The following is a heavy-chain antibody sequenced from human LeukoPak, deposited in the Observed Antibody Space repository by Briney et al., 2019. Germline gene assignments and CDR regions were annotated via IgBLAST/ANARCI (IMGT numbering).Heavy chain of an antibody. CDR3: ARAPHPVDYYMDV. CDR2: ISYDGSNK. J-gene: IGHJ6*03. CDR1: GVKFSNYG. V-gene: IGHV3-30*19. Sequence: GGSLRLSCAASGVKFSNYGMHWVRQAPGKGLEWVALISYDGSNKYYADSVKGRSTITRDNSKNTPYLQMHSLRDEDTAVYYCARAPHPVDYYMDVWGKGTTVTVSS.